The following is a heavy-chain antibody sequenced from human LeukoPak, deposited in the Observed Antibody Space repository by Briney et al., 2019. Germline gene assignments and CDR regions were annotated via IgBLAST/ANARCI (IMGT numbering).Heavy chain of an antibody. J-gene: IGHJ4*02. Sequence: GGSLRLSCVASGFTFHSYSMNWVRQAPGKGLEWVSSINSDSSYIFFADSLKGRFTISRDNADNSLYLHMNSLRAEDTAVYYCVRYCTIAICSRRNFDYWGQGTLVTVSS. CDR1: GFTFHSYS. D-gene: IGHD2-8*01. CDR2: INSDSSYI. V-gene: IGHV3-21*01. CDR3: VRYCTIAICSRRNFDY.